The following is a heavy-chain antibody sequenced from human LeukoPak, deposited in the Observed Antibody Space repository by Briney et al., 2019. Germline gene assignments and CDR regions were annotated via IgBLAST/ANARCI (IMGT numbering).Heavy chain of an antibody. V-gene: IGHV3-23*01. CDR3: AKVPDGSPRGYWYFDL. Sequence: GGSLRLSCAGSGFTFSGYAMTWVRLAPGKGLEWVATISSTGGSTYYADSMKGRFSISRDNSNNTLFVQMFSLRADDTAVYYCAKVPDGSPRGYWYFDLWGRGTLVTVSS. CDR1: GFTFSGYA. J-gene: IGHJ2*01. D-gene: IGHD5-24*01. CDR2: ISSTGGST.